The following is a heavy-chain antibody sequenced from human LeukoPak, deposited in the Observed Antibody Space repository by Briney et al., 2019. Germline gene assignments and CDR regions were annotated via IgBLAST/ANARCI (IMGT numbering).Heavy chain of an antibody. J-gene: IGHJ4*02. CDR1: GFTFSRYW. V-gene: IGHV3-30*02. CDR3: TNGDCRGGRCSSGAY. Sequence: GGSPRLSCEASGFTFSRYWMHWVRQAPGKGQEWVAYTRDDGSKNWYGDSVKGRFTISRDNPKNTLYLQMKSRRGEDTAVYYCTNGDCRGGRCSSGAYWGQGTLVTVSS. CDR2: TRDDGSKN. D-gene: IGHD2-15*01.